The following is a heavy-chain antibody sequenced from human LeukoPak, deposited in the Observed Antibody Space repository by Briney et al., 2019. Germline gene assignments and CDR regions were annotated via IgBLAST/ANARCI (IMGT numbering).Heavy chain of an antibody. CDR1: GGPITNYY. Sequence: SETLSLTCTVSGGPITNYYWSWIRQPPGKGLEWIAYIDYSGTTNYNPSLKSRVTISVDTSKNQFSLKLSSVTAADTAVYCCARMSSSWSWFDPLGPGNPGHRLL. J-gene: IGHJ5*02. CDR3: ARMSSSWSWFDP. D-gene: IGHD6-13*01. CDR2: IDYSGTT. V-gene: IGHV4-59*01.